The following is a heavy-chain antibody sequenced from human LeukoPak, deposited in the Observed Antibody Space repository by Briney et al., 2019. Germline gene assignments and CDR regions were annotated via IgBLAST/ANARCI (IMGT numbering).Heavy chain of an antibody. J-gene: IGHJ2*01. CDR1: GFTFSSYS. Sequence: PGGSLRLSCAASGFTFSSYSMNWVRQAPGKGLEWVSSISSSSSYIYYADSVKGRFTISRDNDKNSLYLQMNSLRAEDTAVYYCARVGSRGWYFDLWGRGTLVTVSS. D-gene: IGHD3-10*01. V-gene: IGHV3-21*01. CDR3: ARVGSRGWYFDL. CDR2: ISSSSSYI.